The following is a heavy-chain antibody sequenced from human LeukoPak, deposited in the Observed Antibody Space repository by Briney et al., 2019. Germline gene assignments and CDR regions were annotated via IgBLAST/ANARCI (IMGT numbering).Heavy chain of an antibody. CDR3: VRVASLVFDY. CDR1: GFTFSDHY. J-gene: IGHJ4*02. Sequence: GGSLRLSCAASGFTFSDHYMDWIRQAPGKGLEWVGRIRNKANSYTTEYAASVKGRFTISRDDSKNLLYLQMNSLKTEDTAVYYCVRVASLVFDYWGQGTLVTVSS. V-gene: IGHV3-72*01. D-gene: IGHD2-15*01. CDR2: IRNKANSYTT.